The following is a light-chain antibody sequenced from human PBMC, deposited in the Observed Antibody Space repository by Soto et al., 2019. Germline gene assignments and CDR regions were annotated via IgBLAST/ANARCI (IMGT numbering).Light chain of an antibody. CDR3: QQRSHWTRT. J-gene: IGKJ1*01. CDR1: QSIGTY. CDR2: HAS. V-gene: IGKV3-11*01. Sequence: EIVLTQSPVTLSLSPGERATLSCRASQSIGTYLAWYQQKPDQAPRLIIYHASNRATGIPARFSGGGSGTDFTLTISSLEPEDFAVYYCQQRSHWTRTFGQGTKVEVK.